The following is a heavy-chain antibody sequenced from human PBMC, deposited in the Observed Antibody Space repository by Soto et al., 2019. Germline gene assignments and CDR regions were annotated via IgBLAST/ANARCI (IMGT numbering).Heavy chain of an antibody. CDR2: ISGSGGST. J-gene: IGHJ4*02. Sequence: GGSLRLSCAASGFTFSSYAMSWVRQAPGKGLEWVSAISGSGGSTYYADSVKGRFTISRDNSKNTLYLQMNSLKAEGTAVYYCAKDGDLTVAGIFDYWGQGTLVTVSS. D-gene: IGHD6-19*01. V-gene: IGHV3-23*01. CDR1: GFTFSSYA. CDR3: AKDGDLTVAGIFDY.